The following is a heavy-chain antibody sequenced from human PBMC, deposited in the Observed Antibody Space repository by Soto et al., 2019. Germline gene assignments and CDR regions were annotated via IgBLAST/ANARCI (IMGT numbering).Heavy chain of an antibody. CDR2: IYYSGST. J-gene: IGHJ6*02. CDR3: ARDKGYYGSWIGYYYGMDV. D-gene: IGHD3-10*01. CDR1: GGSISSGGYY. Sequence: QVQLQESGPGLVKPSQTLSLTCTVSGGSISSGGYYWSWIRQHPGKGLEWIGYIYYSGSTYYNPSLKSRVTISVDTSKNQFSLKLSSVTAADTAVYYCARDKGYYGSWIGYYYGMDVWGQGTTVTVSS. V-gene: IGHV4-31*03.